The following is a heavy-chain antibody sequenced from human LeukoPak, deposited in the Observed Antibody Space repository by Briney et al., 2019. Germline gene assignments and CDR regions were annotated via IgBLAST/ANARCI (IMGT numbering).Heavy chain of an antibody. D-gene: IGHD6-13*01. CDR2: IRSKVNSYAT. Sequence: PGGSLRLSCAASGFTFSGSAMHWVRQAAGKGLEGGGRIRSKVNSYATAYAASVKDRFTISRDDSKNTAYLQMNSLKTEDTAVYYCTRLSDPPPGAAAGFDYWGQGTLVTVSS. CDR1: GFTFSGSA. CDR3: TRLSDPPPGAAAGFDY. J-gene: IGHJ4*02. V-gene: IGHV3-73*01.